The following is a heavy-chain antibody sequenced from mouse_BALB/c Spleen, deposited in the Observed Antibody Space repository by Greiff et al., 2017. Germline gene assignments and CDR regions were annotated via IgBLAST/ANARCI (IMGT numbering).Heavy chain of an antibody. CDR3: GRWGTGLYYMDD. D-gene: IGHD1-1*01. CDR2: IAPGSGST. CDR1: GYTFNSYW. J-gene: IGHJ2*01. Sequence: DLVKPGASVKLSCKASGYTFNSYWINWIKQRPEQGLEWIGRIAPGSGSTYYNEMFKGKATVTVDPSSNTADIQLSSLSSEDSAGDGCGRWGTGLYYMDDWGQGTTVTVSS. V-gene: IGHV1S41*01.